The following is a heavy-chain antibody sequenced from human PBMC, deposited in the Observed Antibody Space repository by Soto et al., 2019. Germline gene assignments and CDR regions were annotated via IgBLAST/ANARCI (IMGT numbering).Heavy chain of an antibody. D-gene: IGHD3-3*01. Sequence: QVQLVESGGGVVQPGRSLRLSCAASGFTFSSYGMHWVRQAPGKGLEWVAVISYDGSNKYYADSVKGRFTISRDNSKNTLYLQMNSLRAEDTAVYYCAKLGGGFLEPPPGGMDVWGQGTTVTVSS. V-gene: IGHV3-30*18. J-gene: IGHJ6*02. CDR2: ISYDGSNK. CDR1: GFTFSSYG. CDR3: AKLGGGFLEPPPGGMDV.